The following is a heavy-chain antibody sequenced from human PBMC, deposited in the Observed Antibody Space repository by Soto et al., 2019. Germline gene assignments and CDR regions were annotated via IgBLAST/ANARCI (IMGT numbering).Heavy chain of an antibody. J-gene: IGHJ4*02. Sequence: QITLKESGPTLVKPTQTLTLTCTFSGFSLSTSGVGVGWIRQPPGKALEWLALIYWDDDKRYSPSLKSRLTITKDXXKXQXXLTMTNMDPVDTATYYCAHSLETYYYDSSGYLFDYWGQGTLVTVSS. CDR1: GFSLSTSGVG. CDR2: IYWDDDK. CDR3: AHSLETYYYDSSGYLFDY. V-gene: IGHV2-5*02. D-gene: IGHD3-22*01.